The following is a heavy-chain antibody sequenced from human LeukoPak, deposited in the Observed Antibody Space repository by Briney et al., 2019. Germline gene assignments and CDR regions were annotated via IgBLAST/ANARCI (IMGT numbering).Heavy chain of an antibody. D-gene: IGHD3-22*01. J-gene: IGHJ3*02. Sequence: GGSLRLSCAASGFTFSSYWMSWVRQAPGKRLEWVANIKQDGSEMYYVDSVKGRFTISRDNTKNSLFLHMSSLRAEDTAVYFCASSYFDNSLHAYDIWGQGTMVTVSS. V-gene: IGHV3-7*01. CDR1: GFTFSSYW. CDR3: ASSYFDNSLHAYDI. CDR2: IKQDGSEM.